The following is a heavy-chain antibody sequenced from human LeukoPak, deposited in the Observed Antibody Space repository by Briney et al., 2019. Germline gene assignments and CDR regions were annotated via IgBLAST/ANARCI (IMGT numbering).Heavy chain of an antibody. CDR3: AKELVVPGAKYFDY. Sequence: GGSLRLSCATSGFTFNNCGMHWVRQAPGKGLEWVAFIPYDGSNKYYADSVKGRFTISRDNSKNTLYLQMNSLRAEDTAVYYYAKELVVPGAKYFDYWGQGTLVTVSS. V-gene: IGHV3-30*02. CDR2: IPYDGSNK. J-gene: IGHJ4*02. CDR1: GFTFNNCG. D-gene: IGHD2-2*01.